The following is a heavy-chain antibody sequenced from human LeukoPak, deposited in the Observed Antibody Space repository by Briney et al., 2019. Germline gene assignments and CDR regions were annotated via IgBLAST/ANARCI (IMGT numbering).Heavy chain of an antibody. D-gene: IGHD2-21*01. CDR2: ISSSSSYI. J-gene: IGHJ6*02. Sequence: PGGSLRLSCAASGFTFSSYSMNWVRQAPGKGLEWVSSISSSSSYIYYADSVKGRFTISRDNAKNSLYLQMNSLRAEDTAVYYCARDWGGPYYYYYGMDVWGQGTTVTVSS. CDR3: ARDWGGPYYYYYGMDV. CDR1: GFTFSSYS. V-gene: IGHV3-21*01.